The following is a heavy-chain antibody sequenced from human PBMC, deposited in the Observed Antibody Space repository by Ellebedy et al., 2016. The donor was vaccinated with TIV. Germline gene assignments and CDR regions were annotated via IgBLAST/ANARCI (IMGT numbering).Heavy chain of an antibody. D-gene: IGHD3-22*01. CDR1: GYSFASYW. J-gene: IGHJ3*02. CDR3: ARRYYYDSSGYSAFDI. Sequence: GESLKISCKGSGYSFASYWIGWVRQMPGKGLEWMGIIFPGDSDTRYSPSFQGQVTISADKSISTAYLQWSSLKASDTAMYYCARRYYYDSSGYSAFDIWGQGTMVTVSS. V-gene: IGHV5-51*01. CDR2: IFPGDSDT.